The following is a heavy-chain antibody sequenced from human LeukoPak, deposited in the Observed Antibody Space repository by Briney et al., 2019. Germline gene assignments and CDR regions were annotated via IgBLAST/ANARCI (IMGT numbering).Heavy chain of an antibody. V-gene: IGHV3-23*01. J-gene: IGHJ4*02. Sequence: GGSLRLSCAASGFTFSSYAMTWVRQAPGKGLEWVSALTDSGVSTYYADSVKGRFTISRDNSKNTLYLQMNSLRAEDTAVYYCAKGGVSSSRTRLDYWGQGTLVTVSS. CDR3: AKGGVSSSRTRLDY. CDR1: GFTFSSYA. CDR2: LTDSGVST. D-gene: IGHD6-13*01.